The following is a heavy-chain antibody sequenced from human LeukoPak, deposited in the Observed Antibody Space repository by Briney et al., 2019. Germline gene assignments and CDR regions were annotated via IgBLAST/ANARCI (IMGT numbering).Heavy chain of an antibody. Sequence: GGSLRLSCAASGFTFSNAWMSWVRQAPGKGLEWVSFISSSNSYIYHADSMKGRFTISRDNAKNSLFLQMNSLRAEDTAVYYCATGGVGATSPLFIDYWGQGTLVTVSS. J-gene: IGHJ4*02. CDR2: ISSSNSYI. V-gene: IGHV3-21*01. D-gene: IGHD1-26*01. CDR3: ATGGVGATSPLFIDY. CDR1: GFTFSNAW.